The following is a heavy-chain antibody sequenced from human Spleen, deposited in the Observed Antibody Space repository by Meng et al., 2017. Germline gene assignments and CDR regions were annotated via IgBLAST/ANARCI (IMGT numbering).Heavy chain of an antibody. Sequence: QGQLVQSGAKVRKPGASVKVSCKASGYTFTGYYMHWVRQAPGQGLEWMGRINPNSGGTNYAQKFQGRVTMTRDTSISTAYMELSRLRSDDTAVYYCARDRYDFWTAYYFDYWGQGTLVTVSS. CDR3: ARDRYDFWTAYYFDY. CDR1: GYTFTGYY. J-gene: IGHJ4*02. V-gene: IGHV1-2*06. D-gene: IGHD3/OR15-3a*01. CDR2: INPNSGGT.